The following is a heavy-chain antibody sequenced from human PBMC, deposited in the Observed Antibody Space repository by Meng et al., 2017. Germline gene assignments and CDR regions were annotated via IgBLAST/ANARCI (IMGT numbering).Heavy chain of an antibody. CDR3: ARGGAASSFDY. V-gene: IGHV7-4-1*02. D-gene: IGHD1-26*01. Sequence: VHLVQSGSELNKPGASVKVSCKASGYTFTSYAMNWVRQAPRQGLEWMGWINSNSGNPTYAQGFTGRFVFSLDPSVSTAYLQISSLKAEDTAVYYCARGGAASSFDYWGQGTLVTVSS. J-gene: IGHJ4*02. CDR1: GYTFTSYA. CDR2: INSNSGNP.